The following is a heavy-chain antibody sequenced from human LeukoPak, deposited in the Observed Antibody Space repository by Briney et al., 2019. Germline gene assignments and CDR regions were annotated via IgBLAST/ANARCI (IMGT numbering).Heavy chain of an antibody. CDR3: ARMKGCSSTSCYRYYYYYGMDV. CDR2: INPSGGST. CDR1: GYTFTSYY. J-gene: IGHJ6*02. Sequence: ASVKVSCKASGYTFTSYYMHWVRQAPGQGLEWMGIINPSGGSTSYAQKFQGRVTMTRDTSTSTVYMELSSLRSEDTAVYYCARMKGCSSTSCYRYYYYYGMDVWGQGTTVTVSS. D-gene: IGHD2-2*01. V-gene: IGHV1-46*01.